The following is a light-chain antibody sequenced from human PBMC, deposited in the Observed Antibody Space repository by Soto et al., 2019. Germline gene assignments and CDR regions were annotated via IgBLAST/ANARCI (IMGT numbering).Light chain of an antibody. CDR1: SSDVGRYKY. Sequence: QSALTQPRSVSGSPGQSVTISCTGTSSDVGRYKYVSWYQQHPGKAPKLMVSDVNKRPSGVPDRFSGSKSGNTASLTISGLQAEDEADYYCRSYAGASVVFGGGTKLTVL. CDR3: RSYAGASVV. CDR2: DVN. J-gene: IGLJ2*01. V-gene: IGLV2-11*01.